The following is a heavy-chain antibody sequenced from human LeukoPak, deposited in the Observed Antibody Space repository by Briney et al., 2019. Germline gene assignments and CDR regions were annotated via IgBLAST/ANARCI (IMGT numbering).Heavy chain of an antibody. Sequence: ASVKVSCKASGYTFTSYAMNWVRQAPGQGLEWMGWINTNTGNPTYAQGFTGRFVFSLDTSVSTAYLQISSLKAEDTAVYYCARAEERWIQLWLPRELGFDYWGQGTLVTVSS. CDR1: GYTFTSYA. J-gene: IGHJ4*02. CDR3: ARAEERWIQLWLPRELGFDY. CDR2: INTNTGNP. V-gene: IGHV7-4-1*02. D-gene: IGHD5-18*01.